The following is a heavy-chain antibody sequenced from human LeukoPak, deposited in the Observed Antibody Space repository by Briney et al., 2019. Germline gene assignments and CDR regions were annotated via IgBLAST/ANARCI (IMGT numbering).Heavy chain of an antibody. CDR2: ISYDGSNK. CDR3: ARGGSNPEQAAAADY. CDR1: GFTFSSYA. Sequence: GRSLRLSCAASGFTFSSYAMPWVRQAPGKGLEWVAVISYDGSNKYYVDSVKGRFTISRDNSKNTLYLQMNSLRAEDTAVYYCARGGSNPEQAAAADYWGQGTLVTVSS. D-gene: IGHD6-13*01. V-gene: IGHV3-30-3*01. J-gene: IGHJ4*02.